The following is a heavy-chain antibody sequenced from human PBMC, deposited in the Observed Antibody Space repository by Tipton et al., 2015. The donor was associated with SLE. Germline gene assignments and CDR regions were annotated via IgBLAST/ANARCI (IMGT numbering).Heavy chain of an antibody. V-gene: IGHV4-30-4*01. D-gene: IGHD3-10*01. CDR2: IYYSGST. Sequence: TLSLTCTVSGGSISSGDYYWSWIRQPPGKGLEWIGYIYYSGSTYYNPSLKSRVTISVDTSKNQFSLKLSSVTAADTAVYYCARGGWFGESRGYMDVWGKGTTVTVSS. CDR1: GGSISSGDYY. J-gene: IGHJ6*03. CDR3: ARGGWFGESRGYMDV.